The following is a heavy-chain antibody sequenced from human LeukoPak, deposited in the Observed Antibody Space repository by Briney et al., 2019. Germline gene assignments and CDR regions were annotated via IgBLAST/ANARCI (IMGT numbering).Heavy chain of an antibody. CDR3: AKGYGTGWYNAFDI. D-gene: IGHD6-19*01. CDR1: GFTFSSYA. J-gene: IGHJ3*02. Sequence: PGGCLRLSCAASGFTFSSYAMSWVRQAPGKGLEWVSAISGSGGSTYYADSVKGRFTISRDNSKNTLYLQMNSLRADDTALYYCAKGYGTGWYNAFDIWGRGTMVTVSS. CDR2: ISGSGGST. V-gene: IGHV3-23*01.